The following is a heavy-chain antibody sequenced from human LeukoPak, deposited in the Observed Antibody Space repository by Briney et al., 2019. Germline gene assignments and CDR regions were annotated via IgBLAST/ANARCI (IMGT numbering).Heavy chain of an antibody. CDR1: GFTFSSYG. D-gene: IGHD6-19*01. V-gene: IGHV3-30*18. Sequence: GRSLRLSCAASGFTFSSYGMHWVRQAPGKGLEWVAVISYDGSNKYYADSVKGRFTISRDNSKNTLYLQMNSLRAEDTAVYYCAKDAELEAGPLDYWGQGTLVTVSS. CDR3: AKDAELEAGPLDY. CDR2: ISYDGSNK. J-gene: IGHJ4*02.